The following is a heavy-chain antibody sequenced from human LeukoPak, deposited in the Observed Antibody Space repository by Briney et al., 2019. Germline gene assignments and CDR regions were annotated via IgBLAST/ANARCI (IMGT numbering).Heavy chain of an antibody. V-gene: IGHV6-1*01. D-gene: IGHD6-19*01. J-gene: IGHJ4*02. CDR3: ARDLGNTGWYTFDY. CDR2: TYYGSKWYD. Sequence: SQTLSLTCAISGDSVSSINGAWNWIRQSPSRGLEWLGRTYYGSKWYDEYAESMRGRITISPDTSMNQYSLHVLSVTPEDTAVYYCARDLGNTGWYTFDYWGQGILVTVSS. CDR1: GDSVSSINGA.